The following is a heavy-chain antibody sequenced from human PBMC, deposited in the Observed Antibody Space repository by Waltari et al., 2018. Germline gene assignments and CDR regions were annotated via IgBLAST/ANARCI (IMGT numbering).Heavy chain of an antibody. J-gene: IGHJ4*02. Sequence: QVQLVQSGAEVKKPGASVKVSCKASGYTFTGYSMPWVRTAPGQGLEWMGSINPNRGGTNYAQKFQGRGTMTRDTSISTAYMELSRLRSDDTAVYYCASANSGSYHNGFDYWGQGTLVTVSS. D-gene: IGHD1-26*01. CDR2: INPNRGGT. CDR1: GYTFTGYS. CDR3: ASANSGSYHNGFDY. V-gene: IGHV1-2*02.